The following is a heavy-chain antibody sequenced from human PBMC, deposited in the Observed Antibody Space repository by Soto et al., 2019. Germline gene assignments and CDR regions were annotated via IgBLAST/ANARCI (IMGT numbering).Heavy chain of an antibody. V-gene: IGHV3-23*01. CDR2: ISGSGDSI. CDR3: ARDFDADFRTDFDY. D-gene: IGHD4-17*01. J-gene: IGHJ4*02. Sequence: GGSLRLSCAASGFTFSSYAMRWVRQAPGKGLEWVSYISGSGDSIYYAASVRGRFTISRDNAENSVYLEMDSLRAEDTALYYCARDFDADFRTDFDYWGRGTLVTVSS. CDR1: GFTFSSYA.